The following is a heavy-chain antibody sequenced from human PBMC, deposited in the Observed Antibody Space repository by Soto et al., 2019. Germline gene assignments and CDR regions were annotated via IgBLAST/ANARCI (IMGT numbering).Heavy chain of an antibody. CDR3: ARVAYDYSNWPSFDP. CDR1: GFTLSGYA. Sequence: GGSLRLSCAASGFTLSGYAMDWVRQAPGKGLEYVSGISSNGVGTYYANSVQGRFTISRDNSKNTVYLQMGSLRPEDMAVYYCARVAYDYSNWPSFDPWGQGTLVTVSS. V-gene: IGHV3-64*01. J-gene: IGHJ5*02. CDR2: ISSNGVGT. D-gene: IGHD4-4*01.